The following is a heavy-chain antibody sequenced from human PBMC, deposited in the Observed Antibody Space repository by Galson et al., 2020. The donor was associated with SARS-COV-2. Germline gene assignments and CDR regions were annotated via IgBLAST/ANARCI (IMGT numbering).Heavy chain of an antibody. J-gene: IGHJ2*01. CDR1: GFTFSSYA. Sequence: GESLKISCAASGFTFSSYAMSWVRQAPGKGLEWVSAISGSGGSTYYADSVKGRFTISRDNSKNTLYLQMNSLRAEDTAVYYCAKLLGYCSSTSCYHWYFDLWGRGTLVTVSS. CDR3: AKLLGYCSSTSCYHWYFDL. D-gene: IGHD2-2*01. CDR2: ISGSGGST. V-gene: IGHV3-23*01.